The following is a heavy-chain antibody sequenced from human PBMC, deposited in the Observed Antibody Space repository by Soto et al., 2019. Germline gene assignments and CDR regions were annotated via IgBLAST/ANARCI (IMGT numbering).Heavy chain of an antibody. D-gene: IGHD2-2*01. Sequence: PGGSLRLSCAASGFTFSNAWMSWVRQAPGKGLEWVGRIKSKTDGGTTDYAAPVKGRFTISRDDSKSTLYLQMNSLKTEDTAVYYCTTEVVVVPAATITLAEDAFDIWGQGTMVTVSS. V-gene: IGHV3-15*01. J-gene: IGHJ3*02. CDR1: GFTFSNAW. CDR3: TTEVVVVPAATITLAEDAFDI. CDR2: IKSKTDGGTT.